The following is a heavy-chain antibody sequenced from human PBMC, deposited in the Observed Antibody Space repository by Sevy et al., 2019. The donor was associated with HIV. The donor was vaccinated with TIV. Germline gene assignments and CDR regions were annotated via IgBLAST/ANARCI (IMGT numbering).Heavy chain of an antibody. Sequence: GGSLRLSCAASGFTFSSYVMHWVRQAPGKGLEWVAVISYDGSEKYHEDSVKGRFTISRDNSKNTLYLQMNSLRTEDTAVYYCARAQGVLLWFGEFPLWGQGTLVTVSS. CDR1: GFTFSSYV. J-gene: IGHJ4*02. D-gene: IGHD3-10*01. CDR2: ISYDGSEK. CDR3: ARAQGVLLWFGEFPL. V-gene: IGHV3-30*04.